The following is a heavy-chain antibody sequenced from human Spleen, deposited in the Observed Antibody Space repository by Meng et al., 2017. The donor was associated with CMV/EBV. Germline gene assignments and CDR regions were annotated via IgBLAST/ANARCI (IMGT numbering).Heavy chain of an antibody. Sequence: GESLKISCAASGFPFRDHEMHWVRQAPGKGLEWISYITSGGNVIYYADSVKGRFTTSRDNAKNSLFLQMSGLRAEDTAVYYCARGGGVEARLDFDCWGQGTLVTVSS. D-gene: IGHD2-8*01. CDR3: ARGGGVEARLDFDC. CDR1: GFPFRDHE. V-gene: IGHV3-48*03. J-gene: IGHJ4*02. CDR2: ITSGGNVI.